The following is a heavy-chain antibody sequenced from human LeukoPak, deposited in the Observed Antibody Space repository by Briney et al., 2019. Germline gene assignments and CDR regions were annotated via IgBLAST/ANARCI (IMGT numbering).Heavy chain of an antibody. D-gene: IGHD1-26*01. CDR1: GFTFSSYA. V-gene: IGHV3-30-3*01. Sequence: GGSLRLSCAASGFTFSSYAMHWVRQAPGKGLEWVAVISYDGSNKYYADSVKGRFTISRDNSKNTLYLQMNSLRAEDTAVYYCARDMGSRAEPGGFDYWGQGTLVTVSS. J-gene: IGHJ4*02. CDR3: ARDMGSRAEPGGFDY. CDR2: ISYDGSNK.